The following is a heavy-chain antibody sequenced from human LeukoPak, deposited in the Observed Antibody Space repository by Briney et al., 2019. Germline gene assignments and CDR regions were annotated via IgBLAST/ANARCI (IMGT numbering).Heavy chain of an antibody. Sequence: ASVKVSCKASGYTFTGYYMHWVRQAPGQGLEWMGWINPNSGDTNYAQKFQGRVTMTRDTSISTAYMELSRLRSDDTAVYYCARAQRSSWYGFDYWGQGTLVTVSS. D-gene: IGHD6-13*01. CDR3: ARAQRSSWYGFDY. CDR1: GYTFTGYY. CDR2: INPNSGDT. J-gene: IGHJ4*02. V-gene: IGHV1-2*02.